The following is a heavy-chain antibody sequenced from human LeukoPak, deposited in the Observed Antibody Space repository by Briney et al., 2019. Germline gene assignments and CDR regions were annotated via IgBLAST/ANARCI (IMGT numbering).Heavy chain of an antibody. CDR3: ARARNVEMATISPYYYYMDV. V-gene: IGHV1-2*06. CDR1: GSTFSSYA. D-gene: IGHD5-24*01. Sequence: ASVKVSCKASGSTFSSYAISWVRQAPGQGLEWMGRINPNSGGTNYAQKFQGRVTMTRDTSISTAYMELSRLRSDDTAVYYCARARNVEMATISPYYYYMDVWGKGTTVTVSS. CDR2: INPNSGGT. J-gene: IGHJ6*03.